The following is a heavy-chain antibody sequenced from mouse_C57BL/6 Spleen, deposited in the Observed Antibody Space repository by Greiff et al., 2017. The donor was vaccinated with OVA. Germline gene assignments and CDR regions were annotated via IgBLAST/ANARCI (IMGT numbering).Heavy chain of an antibody. CDR1: GYAFSSYW. J-gene: IGHJ4*01. Sequence: VMLVESGAELVKPGASVKISCKASGYAFSSYWMNWVKQRPGKGLEWIGQIYPGDGDTNYNGKFKGKATLTADKSSSTAYMQLSSLTSEDSAVYFCARMGLYDGYYDYAMDYWGQGTSVTVSS. CDR3: ARMGLYDGYYDYAMDY. CDR2: IYPGDGDT. V-gene: IGHV1-80*01. D-gene: IGHD2-3*01.